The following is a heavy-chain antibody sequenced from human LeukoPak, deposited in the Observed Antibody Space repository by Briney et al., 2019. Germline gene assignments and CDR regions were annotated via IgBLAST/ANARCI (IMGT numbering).Heavy chain of an antibody. D-gene: IGHD2-15*01. V-gene: IGHV3-30*04. CDR1: GFTFSSYA. J-gene: IGHJ4*02. CDR2: ISYDGSNK. CDR3: ARGDYCSGGSCYPCADY. Sequence: GRSLRLSCAASGFTFSSYAMHWVRQATGKGLEWVAVISYDGSNKYYADSVKGRFTISRDNSKNTLYLQMNSLKAEDTAVYYCARGDYCSGGSCYPCADYWGQGTLVTVSS.